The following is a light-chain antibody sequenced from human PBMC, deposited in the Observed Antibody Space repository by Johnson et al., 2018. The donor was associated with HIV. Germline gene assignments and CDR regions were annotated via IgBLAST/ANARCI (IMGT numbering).Light chain of an antibody. Sequence: QSALTQPPSVSAAPGQKVTISCSGSNSNIGNSYVSWYQQLPRTAPKLLIYENNKRPSGIPDRFSGSKSGTSATLGITGLQTGDEADYYCGTWDSSLSASYVFGTGTKVTVL. J-gene: IGLJ1*01. V-gene: IGLV1-51*02. CDR2: ENN. CDR1: NSNIGNSY. CDR3: GTWDSSLSASYV.